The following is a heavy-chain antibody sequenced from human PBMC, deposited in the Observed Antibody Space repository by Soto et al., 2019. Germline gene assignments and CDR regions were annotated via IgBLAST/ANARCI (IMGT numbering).Heavy chain of an antibody. J-gene: IGHJ4*02. V-gene: IGHV1-69*06. Sequence: QVQLVQSGAEVQTPGSSLQVSCKVSGSRFSNYVISWVRQAPGHGLEWLGRIIPIFNSTKNAQSFQGRVTITADKSTSTASLELSSLRSDDTAVYYCAREGRGKKAGYNGLVSLGYWGQGTLVTVSS. CDR3: AREGRGKKAGYNGLVSLGY. D-gene: IGHD2-2*02. CDR2: IIPIFNST. CDR1: GSRFSNYV.